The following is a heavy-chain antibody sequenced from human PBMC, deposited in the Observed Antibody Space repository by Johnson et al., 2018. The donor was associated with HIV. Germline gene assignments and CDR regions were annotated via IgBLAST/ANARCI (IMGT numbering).Heavy chain of an antibody. J-gene: IGHJ3*02. CDR2: IGTAGDT. Sequence: VQLVESGGGLVQPGGSLRLSCAASGFTFSSYDMHWVRQATGKGLEWVSAIGTAGDTYYPGSVKGRFTISRENAKNSLYLQMNSLRAGDTAVYYCARGGVTGGDHAFDSRGQGTMVTVSS. V-gene: IGHV3-13*01. D-gene: IGHD3-10*01. CDR3: ARGGVTGGDHAFDS. CDR1: GFTFSSYD.